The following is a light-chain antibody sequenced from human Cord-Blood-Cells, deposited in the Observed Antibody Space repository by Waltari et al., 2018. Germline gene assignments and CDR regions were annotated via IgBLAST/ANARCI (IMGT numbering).Light chain of an antibody. CDR3: QQSYSTPYT. V-gene: IGKV1-39*01. Sequence: DLQMTQSPSPLSASVGDRVPITCRASQSISSYLNWYQQKPGKAPKLLIYAASSLQSGVPSRFSGSGSGTDFTLTISSLQPEDFATDYCQQSYSTPYTFGQGTKLEIK. CDR1: QSISSY. J-gene: IGKJ2*01. CDR2: AAS.